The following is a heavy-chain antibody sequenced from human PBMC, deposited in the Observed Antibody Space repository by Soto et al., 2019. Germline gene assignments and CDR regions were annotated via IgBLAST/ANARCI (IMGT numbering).Heavy chain of an antibody. CDR3: ARERGTANKHNWLDP. CDR1: GDSVSSATYY. CDR2: IYYSGST. Sequence: QVQLQESGPGLVKPSETLSLTCTVSGDSVSSATYYWSWIRQPPGKALEWIGSIYYSGSTNYNPSLRSRVIMSVDTSKNQFSLNLSSVTAADTAVYYCARERGTANKHNWLDPWGQGTLVTVSS. V-gene: IGHV4-61*01. J-gene: IGHJ5*02. D-gene: IGHD1-7*01.